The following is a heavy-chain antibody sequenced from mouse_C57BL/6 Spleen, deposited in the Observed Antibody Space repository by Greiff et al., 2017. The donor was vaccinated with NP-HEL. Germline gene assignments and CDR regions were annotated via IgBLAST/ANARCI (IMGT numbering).Heavy chain of an antibody. V-gene: IGHV1-82*01. CDR2: IYPGDGDT. J-gene: IGHJ3*01. Sequence: VQLHQSGPELVKPGASVKISCKASGYAFSSSWMNWVKQRPGKGLEWIGRIYPGDGDTNYNGKFKGKATLTADKSSSTAYMQLSSLTSEDSAVYFCAKGSPFAYWGQGTLVTVSA. CDR1: GYAFSSSW. CDR3: AKGSPFAY.